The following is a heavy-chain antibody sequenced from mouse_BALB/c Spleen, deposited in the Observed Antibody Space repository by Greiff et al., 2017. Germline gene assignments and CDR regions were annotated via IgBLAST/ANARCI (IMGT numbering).Heavy chain of an antibody. V-gene: IGHV1-4*01. CDR3: ARVRYDVFFDY. CDR2: INPSSGYT. D-gene: IGHD2-14*01. Sequence: QVQLKQSGAELARPGASVKMSCKASGYTFTSYTMHWVKQRPGQGPEWIRYINPSSGYTNYNQKFKDKATLTAATSSRTAYMQLSSLTSQDSAVYYCARVRYDVFFDYWGQGTPLTVSS. J-gene: IGHJ2*01. CDR1: GYTFTSYT.